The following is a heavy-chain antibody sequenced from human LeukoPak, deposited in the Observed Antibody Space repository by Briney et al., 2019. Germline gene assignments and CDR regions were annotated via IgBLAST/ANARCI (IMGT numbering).Heavy chain of an antibody. CDR1: GGSFSGYY. D-gene: IGHD1-1*01. CDR3: ARWGYNWNDEDGISNWFDP. Sequence: PETLSLTCAVYGGSFSGYYWSWIRQPPGKGLEWIGEINHSGSTNYNPSLKSRFTISVDTSKNQFSLKLSSVTAADTAVYYCARWGYNWNDEDGISNWFDPWGQGTLVTVSS. J-gene: IGHJ5*02. CDR2: INHSGST. V-gene: IGHV4-34*01.